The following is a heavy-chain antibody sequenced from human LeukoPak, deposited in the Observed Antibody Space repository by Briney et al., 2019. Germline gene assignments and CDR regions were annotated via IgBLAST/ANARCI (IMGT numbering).Heavy chain of an antibody. D-gene: IGHD2-21*02. CDR2: IYYSGST. Sequence: PSKTLSLTCTVSGGSISSSSYYWGWIRQPPGKGLEWIGTIYYSGSTYYNPSLKSRVTISVDTSKNQFSLKLSSVTAADTAVYYCARHGPVVTATDAFDLWGQGTMVTVSS. CDR3: ARHGPVVTATDAFDL. V-gene: IGHV4-39*01. CDR1: GGSISSSSYY. J-gene: IGHJ3*01.